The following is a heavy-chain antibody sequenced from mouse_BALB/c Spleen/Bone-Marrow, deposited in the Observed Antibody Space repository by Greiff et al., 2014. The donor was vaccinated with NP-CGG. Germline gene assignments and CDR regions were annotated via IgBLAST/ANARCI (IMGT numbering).Heavy chain of an antibody. D-gene: IGHD2-10*01. CDR3: ARPATYYGNFYGYFDV. Sequence: EVQLQQSGPELVKPGASVKMSCKASGYTFTSYIMHWVKQKPGQGLEWIGYINPYNDGTKYNEKFKGKATLTSDKSSSTAYMELSSLTSEDSAFYYCARPATYYGNFYGYFDVRGAGTTVTVSS. CDR1: GYTFTSYI. J-gene: IGHJ1*01. CDR2: INPYNDGT. V-gene: IGHV1-14*01.